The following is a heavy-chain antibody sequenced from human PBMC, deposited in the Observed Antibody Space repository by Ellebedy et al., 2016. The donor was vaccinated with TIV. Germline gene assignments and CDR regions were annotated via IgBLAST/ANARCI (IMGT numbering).Heavy chain of an antibody. CDR2: IYWDNDD. Sequence: SGPTLVKPTETLTLTCAFSGLSLTATGEGVGSVCQPPGKAVDWLAIIYWDNDDRYSSSMRSRLRITKDTSRREVVLTMTNMDPVDTGTYYCVQIMITYGGVTRTDSFDVWGQGILVTVSS. CDR3: VQIMITYGGVTRTDSFDV. CDR1: GLSLTATGEG. V-gene: IGHV2-5*04. D-gene: IGHD3-16*01. J-gene: IGHJ3*01.